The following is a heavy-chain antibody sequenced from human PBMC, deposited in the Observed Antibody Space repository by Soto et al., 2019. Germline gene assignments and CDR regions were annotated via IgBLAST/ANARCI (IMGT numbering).Heavy chain of an antibody. CDR1: GGSISNFY. D-gene: IGHD2-15*01. Sequence: QVQLQESGPGLVKPSGTLSLTCTVSGGSISNFYWSWIRQPPGKGLEWIGYIYYNGNTNYNPSLKXPXTXXVDTSKKQFSLKLNSVTAADTAVYYCARGGWSLDDWGQGALVTVSS. CDR2: IYYNGNT. V-gene: IGHV4-59*01. J-gene: IGHJ4*02. CDR3: ARGGWSLDD.